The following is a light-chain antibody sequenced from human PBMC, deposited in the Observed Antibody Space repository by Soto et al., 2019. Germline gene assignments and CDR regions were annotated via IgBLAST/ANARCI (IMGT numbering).Light chain of an antibody. J-gene: IGKJ2*01. Sequence: EIVLTQSPGTLSLSPGERATLSCRASQSVSNTYLAWYQQKPGQAPRLLIYGASSRATGIPDRFNGGGSGADFTLTIIRLEPEDFAVYYCQQYGTSLFFGQGTKLEIK. CDR1: QSVSNTY. CDR3: QQYGTSLF. V-gene: IGKV3-20*01. CDR2: GAS.